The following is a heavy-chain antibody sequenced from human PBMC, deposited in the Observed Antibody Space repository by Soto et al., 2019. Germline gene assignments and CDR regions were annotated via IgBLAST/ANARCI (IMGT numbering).Heavy chain of an antibody. D-gene: IGHD1-20*01. CDR2: TYCRSKWYN. CDR3: ARDPGITGTTYYYYYGMDV. V-gene: IGHV6-1*01. Sequence: SETLSLTCAISGDSVSSNSAAWNWIRQSPSRGLEWLGRTYCRSKWYNDYAVSVKSRITINPDTSKNQFSLQLNSVTPEDTAVYYCARDPGITGTTYYYYYGMDVWGQGTTVTVSS. CDR1: GDSVSSNSAA. J-gene: IGHJ6*02.